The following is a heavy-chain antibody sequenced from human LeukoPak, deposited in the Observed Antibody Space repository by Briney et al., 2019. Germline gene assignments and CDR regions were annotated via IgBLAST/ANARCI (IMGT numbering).Heavy chain of an antibody. Sequence: PSETLSLTCTVSGGSISDYYWSCTRQPPGKGPEWIGYIYYRGSTNYNPSLKSRVSMSIDTSKNQFSLRLSSVTAADTAVYYCARLATYGDYSDWGQGTLVTVSS. D-gene: IGHD4-17*01. CDR3: ARLATYGDYSD. CDR1: GGSISDYY. CDR2: IYYRGST. J-gene: IGHJ4*02. V-gene: IGHV4-59*08.